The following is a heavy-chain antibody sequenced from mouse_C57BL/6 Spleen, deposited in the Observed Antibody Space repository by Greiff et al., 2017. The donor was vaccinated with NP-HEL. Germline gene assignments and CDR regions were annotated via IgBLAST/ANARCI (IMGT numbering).Heavy chain of an antibody. V-gene: IGHV1-76*01. J-gene: IGHJ1*03. CDR1: GYTFTDYY. D-gene: IGHD1-1*01. CDR2: IYPGSGNT. Sequence: QVQLQQSGAELVRPGASVKLSCKASGYTFTDYYINWVKQRPGQGLEWIARIYPGSGNTYYKEKFKGKATLTAEKSSSTAYMQLSSLTSEDSAVYFCARESSHWYFDVWGTGTTVTVSS. CDR3: ARESSHWYFDV.